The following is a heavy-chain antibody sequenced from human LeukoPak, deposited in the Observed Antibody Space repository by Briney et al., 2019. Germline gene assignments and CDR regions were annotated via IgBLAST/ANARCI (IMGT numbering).Heavy chain of an antibody. V-gene: IGHV3-23*01. CDR1: GFTFSCHD. CDR2: INGRGGST. CDR3: AKDRHYDFDGDAFDI. J-gene: IGHJ3*02. Sequence: AGGALSLSCAGSGFTFSCHDMGRPGQGPGKGLDWVSAINGRGGSTYYADSVEGRFTISRDNSKNTLYLQMNSLRAEDTAVYYCAKDRHYDFDGDAFDIWGQGTMVTVSS. D-gene: IGHD3-3*01.